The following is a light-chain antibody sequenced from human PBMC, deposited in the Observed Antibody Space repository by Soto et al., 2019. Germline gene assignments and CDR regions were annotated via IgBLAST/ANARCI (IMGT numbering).Light chain of an antibody. CDR3: CSYAGSSTWV. CDR1: SSDFGSYNL. CDR2: EGS. V-gene: IGLV2-23*01. Sequence: QPVLTQPASVSGSPGQSITISCTGTSSDFGSYNLVSWYQQHPGKAPKLMIYEGSKRPSGVSNRFSGSKSGNTASLTISGLQAEDEADYYCCSYAGSSTWVFGGGTKVTVL. J-gene: IGLJ3*02.